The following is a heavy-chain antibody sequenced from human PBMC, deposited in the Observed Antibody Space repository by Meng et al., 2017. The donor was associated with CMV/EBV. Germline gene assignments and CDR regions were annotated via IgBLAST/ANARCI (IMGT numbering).Heavy chain of an antibody. D-gene: IGHD3-3*01. Sequence: SETLSLTCTVSGGSISSSSYYWGWIRQPPGKGLEWIGSIYYSGSTYYNPSLKSPVTISVDTSKNQFSLKLSSVTAADTAVYYCARDTVFGVVGYNWFDPWGQGTLVTVSS. J-gene: IGHJ5*02. V-gene: IGHV4-39*07. CDR3: ARDTVFGVVGYNWFDP. CDR1: GGSISSSSYY. CDR2: IYYSGST.